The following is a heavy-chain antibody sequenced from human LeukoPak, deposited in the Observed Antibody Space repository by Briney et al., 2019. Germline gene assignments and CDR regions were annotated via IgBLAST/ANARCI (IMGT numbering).Heavy chain of an antibody. CDR1: GFTVSNNY. Sequence: GGSLRLSCAASGFTVSNNYMSWVRQAPGKGLEWVSVLYSGGNTYYTDSVKGRFAISRDYSRNTVYLQMNSLRAEDTAVYYCAKRFRGVSIDYYYYYGMDVWGQGTTVTVSS. J-gene: IGHJ6*02. CDR3: AKRFRGVSIDYYYYYGMDV. D-gene: IGHD1-26*01. V-gene: IGHV3-53*01. CDR2: LYSGGNT.